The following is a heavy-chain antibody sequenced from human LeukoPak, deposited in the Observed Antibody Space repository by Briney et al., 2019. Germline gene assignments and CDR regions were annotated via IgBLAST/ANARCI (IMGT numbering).Heavy chain of an antibody. CDR3: ARDGSSGYYLY. D-gene: IGHD3-22*01. J-gene: IGHJ4*02. V-gene: IGHV1-46*01. CDR2: INPSGGST. CDR1: GYTFTGYY. Sequence: ASVKVSCKASGYTFTGYYMHWVRQAPGQGLEWMGIINPSGGSTSYAQKFQGRVTMTRDTSTSTVYMELSSLRSEDTAVYYCARDGSSGYYLYWGQGTLVTVSS.